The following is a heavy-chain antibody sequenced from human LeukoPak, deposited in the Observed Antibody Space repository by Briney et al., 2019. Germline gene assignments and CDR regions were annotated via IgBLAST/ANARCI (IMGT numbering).Heavy chain of an antibody. CDR2: INPNSGGT. D-gene: IGHD1-26*01. V-gene: IGHV1-2*02. CDR3: ARSGATTTGWFDP. Sequence: ASVKVSCKAFGYTFTGYYMHWVRQAPGQGLEWMGWINPNSGGTNYAQKFQGRVTMTRDTSISTAYMELSRLRSDDTAVYYCARSGATTTGWFDPWGQGTLVTVSS. CDR1: GYTFTGYY. J-gene: IGHJ5*02.